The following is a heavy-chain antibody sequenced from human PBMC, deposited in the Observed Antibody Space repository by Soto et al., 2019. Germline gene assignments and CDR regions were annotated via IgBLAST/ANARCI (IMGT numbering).Heavy chain of an antibody. CDR3: ARARVTMIVVVTSSRAYYYGMDV. CDR2: IIPIFGTA. V-gene: IGHV1-69*13. CDR1: GGTFSSYA. Sequence: SVKVSCKASGGTFSSYAISWVRQAPGQGLEWMGGIIPIFGTANYAQKFQGRVTITADESTSTAYMELSSLRSEDTAVYYCARARVTMIVVVTSSRAYYYGMDVWGQGTTVTVSS. J-gene: IGHJ6*02. D-gene: IGHD3-22*01.